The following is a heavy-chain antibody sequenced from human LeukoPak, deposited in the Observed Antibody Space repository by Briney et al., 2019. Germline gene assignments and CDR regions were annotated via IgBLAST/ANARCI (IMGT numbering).Heavy chain of an antibody. D-gene: IGHD3-9*01. CDR1: VGTFSSYA. Sequence: ASVTVSCKASVGTFSSYAISWVRQAPGQGLEWVGGIIPIFGTANYAQKFQGRVTITADESTSTAYMELSSLRSEGTPVYYFATERDYDILTGYSLNDAFDIWGQGTMVTVSS. J-gene: IGHJ3*02. V-gene: IGHV1-69*01. CDR3: ATERDYDILTGYSLNDAFDI. CDR2: IIPIFGTA.